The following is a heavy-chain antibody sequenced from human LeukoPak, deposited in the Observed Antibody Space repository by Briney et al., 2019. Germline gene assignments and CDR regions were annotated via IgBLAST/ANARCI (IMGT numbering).Heavy chain of an antibody. J-gene: IGHJ4*02. CDR3: AKVRGGVIAVTFFDY. D-gene: IGHD6-19*01. Sequence: GGSLRLSCAASGFTFSSYAMTWVRQAPGKGLEWVSFIGSSGDDTFYAGSVKGRFTISRDNSKNTLYLQMNGLRVEDTAVYYCAKVRGGVIAVTFFDYWGQGTLVTVSS. CDR1: GFTFSSYA. V-gene: IGHV3-23*01. CDR2: IGSSGDDT.